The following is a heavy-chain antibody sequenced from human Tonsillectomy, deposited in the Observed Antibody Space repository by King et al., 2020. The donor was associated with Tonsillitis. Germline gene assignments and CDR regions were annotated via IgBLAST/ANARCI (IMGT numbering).Heavy chain of an antibody. Sequence: VQLVESGGGVVQPGRSLRLSCATSGFTFSHFGMHWVRQAPGKGLEWVAVFWYDGSKIYYADSVKDRFTISRDISKNTLYLQMNSLRAEDTAVYYCARKEHYYGSGSYYYYMDVWGKGTTVTVSS. CDR1: GFTFSHFG. J-gene: IGHJ6*03. V-gene: IGHV3-33*01. D-gene: IGHD3-10*01. CDR3: ARKEHYYGSGSYYYYMDV. CDR2: FWYDGSKI.